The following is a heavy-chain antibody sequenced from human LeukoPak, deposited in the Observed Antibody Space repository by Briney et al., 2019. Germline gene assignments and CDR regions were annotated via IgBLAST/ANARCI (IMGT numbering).Heavy chain of an antibody. CDR1: GGSISSSSYY. CDR3: AREGERYCSSTSCYNLDP. CDR2: IYYSGST. V-gene: IGHV4-39*07. D-gene: IGHD2-2*02. Sequence: SETLSLTCTVSGGSISSSSYYWGWIRQPPGKGLEWIGSIYYSGSTYYNPSLKSRVTISVDTSKNQFSLKLSSVTAADTAVYYCAREGERYCSSTSCYNLDPWGQGTLVTVSS. J-gene: IGHJ5*02.